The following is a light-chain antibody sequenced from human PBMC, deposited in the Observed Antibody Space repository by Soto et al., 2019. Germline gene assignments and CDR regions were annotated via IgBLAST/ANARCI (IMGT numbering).Light chain of an antibody. CDR1: QSINNW. Sequence: DIQMTQSPSTLSASVGDRVTITCRASQSINNWLAWYQQKPGKAPKLLIYKASSLQSGVPSRFSGSGSGTEFTLTISSLQPDDFETYYCQQYNTYWTFGQGTKVEIK. J-gene: IGKJ1*01. V-gene: IGKV1-5*03. CDR2: KAS. CDR3: QQYNTYWT.